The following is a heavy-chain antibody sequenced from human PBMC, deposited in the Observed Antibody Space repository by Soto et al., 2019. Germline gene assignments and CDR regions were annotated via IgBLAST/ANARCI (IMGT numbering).Heavy chain of an antibody. Sequence: GGSLRLSCAASGFTFSSHTMNWVRQAPGKGLEWVSSISSSSTYIYYADSVKGRFTISRDNAKNSLYLQMNSLRAEDTAVYYCARVFGYCSGGACSSLDNWGQETLVTVSS. D-gene: IGHD2-15*01. CDR1: GFTFSSHT. CDR2: ISSSSTYI. J-gene: IGHJ4*02. V-gene: IGHV3-21*01. CDR3: ARVFGYCSGGACSSLDN.